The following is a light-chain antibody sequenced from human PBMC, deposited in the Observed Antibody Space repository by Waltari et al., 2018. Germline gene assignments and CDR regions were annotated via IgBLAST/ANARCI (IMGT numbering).Light chain of an antibody. Sequence: DIVMTQSPDSLAVSLGERATINCKSSQSVLYISNNKNYLAWYQQKPGQPPKLLIYWASTRESGVPDRVSGSGSGTDFTRTISTLQAEDVAIYYCQQYFTTPYTFGQGTKLEIK. CDR3: QQYFTTPYT. CDR2: WAS. CDR1: QSVLYISNNKNY. J-gene: IGKJ2*01. V-gene: IGKV4-1*01.